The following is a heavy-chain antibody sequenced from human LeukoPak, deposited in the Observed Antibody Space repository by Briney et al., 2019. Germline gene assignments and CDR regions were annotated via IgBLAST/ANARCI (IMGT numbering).Heavy chain of an antibody. CDR1: GFTFSSYA. J-gene: IGHJ4*02. Sequence: GRSLRLSCAASGFTFSSYAMHWVRQAPGKGPEWVSGISDSSNYIYYADSVKGRFTVSRNNAQNSLYLQMNSLRAEDTAVYYCARNWLRWAPDYWGQGTLVTVSS. CDR3: ARNWLRWAPDY. V-gene: IGHV3-21*01. CDR2: ISDSSNYI. D-gene: IGHD4-23*01.